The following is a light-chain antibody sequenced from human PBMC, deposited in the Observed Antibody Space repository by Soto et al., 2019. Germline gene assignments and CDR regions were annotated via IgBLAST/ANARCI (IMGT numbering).Light chain of an antibody. CDR3: QSYDSNLSGSV. Sequence: QSALAQPASVSGSPGQSVTISCTGTTSDVGSYHLVSWYQQHPGKAPKLMIYEGTKRPSGVSNRFSGSKSDTSASLAITGLQADDEADYYCQSYDSNLSGSVFGTGTKVTVL. V-gene: IGLV2-14*02. CDR1: TSDVGSYHL. CDR2: EGT. J-gene: IGLJ1*01.